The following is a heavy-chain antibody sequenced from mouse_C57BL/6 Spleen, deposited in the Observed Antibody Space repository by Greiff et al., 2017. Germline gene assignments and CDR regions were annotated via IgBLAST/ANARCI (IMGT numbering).Heavy chain of an antibody. CDR3: AREGGYYGRGAMDY. V-gene: IGHV1-55*01. CDR1: GYTFTSYW. D-gene: IGHD1-1*01. CDR2: IYPGSGST. Sequence: QVQLQQPGAELVKPGASVKMSCKASGYTFTSYWITWVKQRPGQGLEWIGDIYPGSGSTNYNEKFKSKATLTVDTSSSTAYMQLSSLTSEDSAVYYCAREGGYYGRGAMDYWGQGTSVTVSS. J-gene: IGHJ4*01.